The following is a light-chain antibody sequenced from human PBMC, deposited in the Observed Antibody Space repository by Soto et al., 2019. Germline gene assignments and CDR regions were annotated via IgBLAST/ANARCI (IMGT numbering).Light chain of an antibody. CDR3: SSYTSSSTQV. CDR2: DVS. Sequence: QSALTQPASVSGSPGQSITISCTGTSSDVGAYTFVSWYQQHPDKVPKLMIFDVSRRPSGVSDRFSGSKSGNTASLTISGLQPEDVAVYYCSSYTSSSTQVFGSGTKVTVL. CDR1: SSDVGAYTF. V-gene: IGLV2-14*03. J-gene: IGLJ1*01.